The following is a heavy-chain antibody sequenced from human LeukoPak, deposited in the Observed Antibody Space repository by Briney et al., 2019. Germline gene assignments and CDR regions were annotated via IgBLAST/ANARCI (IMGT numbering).Heavy chain of an antibody. Sequence: ASVKVSCKASGYTFTNYGMNWVRQAPGQGLEWMGWINTNTGNPTYAQGFTGRFVFSLDTSVSTAYLQISSLKAEDTAVYYCAREVLCDSSGYSMIDYWGQGTLVTVSS. V-gene: IGHV7-4-1*02. CDR1: GYTFTNYG. J-gene: IGHJ4*02. D-gene: IGHD3-22*01. CDR3: AREVLCDSSGYSMIDY. CDR2: INTNTGNP.